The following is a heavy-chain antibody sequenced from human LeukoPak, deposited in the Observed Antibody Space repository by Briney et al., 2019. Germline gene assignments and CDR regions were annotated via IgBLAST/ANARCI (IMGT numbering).Heavy chain of an antibody. Sequence: GGSLRLSCAASGFTFSSYAMSWVRQAPGKGLEWVSAISGSGGSTYYADSVKGRFTISRDNSKNTLYLQMNSLRAEDTAVYYCAKAHRVPGHYYYYMDVWGKGTTVTVSS. CDR2: ISGSGGST. CDR1: GFTFSSYA. D-gene: IGHD3-10*01. CDR3: AKAHRVPGHYYYYMDV. V-gene: IGHV3-23*01. J-gene: IGHJ6*03.